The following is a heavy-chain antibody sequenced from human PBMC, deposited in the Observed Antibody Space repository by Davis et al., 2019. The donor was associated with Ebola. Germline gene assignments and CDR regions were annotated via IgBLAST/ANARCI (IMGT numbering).Heavy chain of an antibody. CDR3: AKGVEMATGDY. CDR2: ISYDGSNK. CDR1: GFTFSSYA. D-gene: IGHD5-24*01. Sequence: GESLKISCAASGFTFSSYAMHWVRQAPGKGLEWVAVISYDGSNKYYADSVKGRFTISRDNSKNTLYLQMNSLRAEDTAVYYCAKGVEMATGDYWGQGTLVTVSS. V-gene: IGHV3-30-3*01. J-gene: IGHJ4*02.